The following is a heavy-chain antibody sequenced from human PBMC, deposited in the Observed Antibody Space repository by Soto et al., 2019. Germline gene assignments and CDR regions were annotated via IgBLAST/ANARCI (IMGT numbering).Heavy chain of an antibody. V-gene: IGHV3-7*03. Sequence: GGSLRLSCAASGFTFSSYWMSWVRQAPGKGLEWVANIKQDGSEKYYVDSVKGRFTISRDNAKNSLYLQMNSLRAEDTAVYYCLRGPPLGIHSNNVVDYWGQGTLVTVSS. CDR1: GFTFSSYW. CDR3: LRGPPLGIHSNNVVDY. D-gene: IGHD1-20*01. J-gene: IGHJ4*02. CDR2: IKQDGSEK.